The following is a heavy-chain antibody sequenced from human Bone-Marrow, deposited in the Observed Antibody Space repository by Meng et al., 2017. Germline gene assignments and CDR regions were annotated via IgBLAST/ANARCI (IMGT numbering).Heavy chain of an antibody. CDR2: IGHSGFT. J-gene: IGHJ5*02. Sequence: QLQLQESGPGLVKPSETLSLTCSVSGDSISSSDSYWGWIRQSPGKGLEWIGSIGHSGFTYYTPSHESRVTVSVDTSRSQFSLELTSVTAADTAVYYCVRSRAWVRTGFDPWGQGTLVTVSS. D-gene: IGHD1/OR15-1a*01. CDR1: GDSISSSDSY. CDR3: VRSRAWVRTGFDP. V-gene: IGHV4-39*01.